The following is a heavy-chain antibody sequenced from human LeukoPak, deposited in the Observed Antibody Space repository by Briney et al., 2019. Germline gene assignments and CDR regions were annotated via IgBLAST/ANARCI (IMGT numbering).Heavy chain of an antibody. CDR3: ARVAQPSVAGGWYYYYGMDV. CDR2: VNHSGST. J-gene: IGHJ6*02. Sequence: SETLSLTCAVYGGPFSGYYWSWIRQPPGKGLEWIGEVNHSGSTNYNPSLKSRVTISVDTSKNQFSLKLSSVTAADTAVYYCARVAQPSVAGGWYYYYGMDVWGQGTTVTVSS. V-gene: IGHV4-34*01. CDR1: GGPFSGYY. D-gene: IGHD6-19*01.